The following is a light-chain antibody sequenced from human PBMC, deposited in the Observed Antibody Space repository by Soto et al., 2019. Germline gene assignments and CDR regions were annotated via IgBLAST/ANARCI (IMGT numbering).Light chain of an antibody. CDR3: SSYTSRSTLA. Sequence: QSVLTQPPSVSGAPGQRVTISCTGSSSNIGAGYDVNWYQQLPGTAPKLLIFGDSNRPSGVPDRFSGSKSGTSASLAITGLQADDEADYYCSSYTSRSTLAFGGGTKLTVL. J-gene: IGLJ2*01. V-gene: IGLV1-40*01. CDR2: GDS. CDR1: SSNIGAGYD.